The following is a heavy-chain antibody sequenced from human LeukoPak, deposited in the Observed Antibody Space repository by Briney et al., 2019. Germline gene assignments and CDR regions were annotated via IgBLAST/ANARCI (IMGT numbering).Heavy chain of an antibody. CDR3: ARNHCSGGSCYSDY. J-gene: IGHJ4*02. CDR2: IYYSGST. CDR1: GGSITSSSYY. D-gene: IGHD2-15*01. Sequence: SETLSLTCADSGGSITSSSYYWGWIRQPPGKGLEWIGYIYYSGSTYYNPSLKGRVTISADTAKNQFSLQLSSVTAADTAVYYCARNHCSGGSCYSDYWGQGTGATVSS. V-gene: IGHV4-39*01.